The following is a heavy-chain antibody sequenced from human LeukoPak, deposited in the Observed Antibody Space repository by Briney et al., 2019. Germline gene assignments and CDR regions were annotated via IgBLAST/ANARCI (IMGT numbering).Heavy chain of an antibody. D-gene: IGHD3-10*01. J-gene: IGHJ5*02. CDR2: IYTSGST. V-gene: IGHV4-4*07. CDR1: GGSISSYY. Sequence: SETLSLTCTVSGGSISSYYWSWIRQPAGKGLEWIGRIYTSGSTNYNPSLKSRVTMSVDTSKNQFSLRLSSVTAADTAVYYCARHPYYYSSGNPSSRFDPWGQGTLVTVSS. CDR3: ARHPYYYSSGNPSSRFDP.